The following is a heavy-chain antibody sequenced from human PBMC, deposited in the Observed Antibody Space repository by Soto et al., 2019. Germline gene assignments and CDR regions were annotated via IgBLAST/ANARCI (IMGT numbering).Heavy chain of an antibody. CDR2: ISGRGVDT. V-gene: IGHV3-23*01. CDR3: AKDQTDVTLFDD. Sequence: LLGGSLRLSCAASGFSFSSLAMSWVRQAPGKGLEWVSSISGRGVDTLYADSVKDRFTISRDNSRNTLYLQVNSLRAEDTAVYYCAKDQTDVTLFDDWGQGTLVTVSS. J-gene: IGHJ4*02. CDR1: GFSFSSLA. D-gene: IGHD2-21*02.